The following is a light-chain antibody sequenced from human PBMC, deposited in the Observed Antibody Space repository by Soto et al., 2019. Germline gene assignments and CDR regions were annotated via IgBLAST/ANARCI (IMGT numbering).Light chain of an antibody. J-gene: IGKJ1*01. CDR2: HAS. CDR3: HQPPNWPPWT. Sequence: LSXXXTQSLRDYLASYQQTPGQPPTLLIYHASKRATGIPPRFSGSGSTTDFTLTIISLRPEDFAVYYCHQPPNWPPWTFGQGTKVDI. V-gene: IGKV3-11*01. CDR1: QSLRDY.